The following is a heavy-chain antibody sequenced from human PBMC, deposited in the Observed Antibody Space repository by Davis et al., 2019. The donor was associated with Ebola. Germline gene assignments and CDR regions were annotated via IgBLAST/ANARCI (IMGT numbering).Heavy chain of an antibody. CDR2: IDTDGSTT. CDR1: GFTFRSGA. CDR3: ARDVGGRASY. V-gene: IGHV3-74*01. Sequence: PGGSLRLSCAASGFTFRSGAMTWVRHAPGKGLEWVSRIDTDGSTTNYADSVRGRFTISRDNAKNTLFLQMNSLRADDTAVYYCARDVGGRASYWGQGTLVTVSS. J-gene: IGHJ4*02.